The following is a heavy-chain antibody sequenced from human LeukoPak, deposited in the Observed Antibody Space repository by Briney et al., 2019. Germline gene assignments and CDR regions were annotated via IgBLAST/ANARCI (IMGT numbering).Heavy chain of an antibody. J-gene: IGHJ4*02. V-gene: IGHV3-74*01. Sequence: GGSLRLSCAASGFTFSSYWMHWVRQAPGKGLVWVSRINSDGSSTSYADSVKGRFTISRDNSKDTLYLQMDRLRVEDTAVYYCAMALDYWGQGTLVTVSS. CDR1: GFTFSSYW. CDR3: AMALDY. D-gene: IGHD5-24*01. CDR2: INSDGSST.